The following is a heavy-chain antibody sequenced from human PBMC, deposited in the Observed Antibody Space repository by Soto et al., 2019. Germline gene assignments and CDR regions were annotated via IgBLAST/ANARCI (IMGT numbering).Heavy chain of an antibody. CDR3: ARARDSSGWPDY. J-gene: IGHJ4*02. Sequence: GGSLRLSCAASGFTFSSYEMSWVRQAPGKGLEWVSYISSSGSTIYYADSVKGRFTISRDNAKNSLYLQMNSLRAEDTAVYYCARARDSSGWPDYWGQGTLVTVSS. V-gene: IGHV3-48*03. D-gene: IGHD6-19*01. CDR1: GFTFSSYE. CDR2: ISSSGSTI.